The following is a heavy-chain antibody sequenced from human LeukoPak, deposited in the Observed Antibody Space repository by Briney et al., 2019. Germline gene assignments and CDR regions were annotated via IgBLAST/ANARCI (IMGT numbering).Heavy chain of an antibody. D-gene: IGHD1-26*01. CDR2: INPNSGGT. V-gene: IGHV1-2*06. J-gene: IGHJ3*02. CDR3: AREWELHDAFDI. Sequence: ASVKVSCKASGYTFTGYYMHWVRQAPGQGLEWMGRINPNSGGTNYAQKFQGRVTMTRDTSISTAYMELSRLRSDDTAVYYCAREWELHDAFDIWGQGTMVTVSP. CDR1: GYTFTGYY.